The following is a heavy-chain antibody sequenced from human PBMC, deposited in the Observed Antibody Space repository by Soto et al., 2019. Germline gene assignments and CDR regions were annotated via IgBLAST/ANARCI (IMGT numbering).Heavy chain of an antibody. CDR2: IIPVLGTT. D-gene: IGHD6-25*01. V-gene: IGHV1-69*13. Sequence: SVKVSCKASRDTFNSYAITWVRQAPGQGLEWMGGIIPVLGTTKYAQKFQGRVTMTADESTSTAYMELSSLRSEDRAVYYCAAGGRDGYIKWGQGAQVTVSS. J-gene: IGHJ4*02. CDR3: AAGGRDGYIK. CDR1: RDTFNSYA.